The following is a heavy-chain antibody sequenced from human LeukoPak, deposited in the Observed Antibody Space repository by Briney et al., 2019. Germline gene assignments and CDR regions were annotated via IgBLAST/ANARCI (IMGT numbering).Heavy chain of an antibody. CDR2: TNTDGSST. D-gene: IGHD3-22*01. V-gene: IGHV3-74*01. CDR3: VPTDSSGLD. CDR1: GFTFSHYW. Sequence: PGGSLRLSCEASGFTFSHYWMHWVRPAPGKGLVWVSRTNTDGSSTSYVDSVKGRFTISRDNAKNTMYLQMNSLRAEDTAMYYCVPTDSSGLDWGQGTLVTVSS. J-gene: IGHJ4*02.